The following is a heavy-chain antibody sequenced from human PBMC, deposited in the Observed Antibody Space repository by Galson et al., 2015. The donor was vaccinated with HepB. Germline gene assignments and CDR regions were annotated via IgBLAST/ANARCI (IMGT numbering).Heavy chain of an antibody. J-gene: IGHJ5*02. CDR2: ISSSSSTI. CDR3: ARVTGGLWFGARRDNWFDP. CDR1: GFTFSSYS. D-gene: IGHD3-10*01. Sequence: SLRLSCAASGFTFSSYSMNWVRQAPGKGLEWVSYISSSSSTIYYADSVKGRFTISRDNAKNSLYLQMNSLRDEDTAVYYCARVTGGLWFGARRDNWFDPWGQGTLVTVSS. V-gene: IGHV3-48*02.